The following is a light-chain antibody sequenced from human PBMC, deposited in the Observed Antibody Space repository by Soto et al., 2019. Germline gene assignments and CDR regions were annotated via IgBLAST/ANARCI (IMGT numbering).Light chain of an antibody. V-gene: IGKV3-20*01. Sequence: EIVLTQSPGTLTLSPGERATLSCRASQSVSSSYLAWYQQKPGQAPRLLIYGASSRATGIPDRFSVSGSGTDFTLTISRLEPEDFAVYYYQQYGSLPYTIGQGTQLEIK. CDR3: QQYGSLPYT. CDR1: QSVSSSY. CDR2: GAS. J-gene: IGKJ2*01.